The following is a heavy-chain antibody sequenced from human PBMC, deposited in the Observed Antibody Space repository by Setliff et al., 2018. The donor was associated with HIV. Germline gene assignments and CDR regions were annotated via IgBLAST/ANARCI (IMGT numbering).Heavy chain of an antibody. J-gene: IGHJ4*02. Sequence: GGSLRLSCAASGFTFSSYGMHWVRQAPGKGLVWVSRINSDGSSTTYEDSVKGRFTISRDNAKNTLYLQMNSLRAEDTAVYYCATDCAVVGGTGSLDSWGQGTLVTVSS. V-gene: IGHV3-74*01. CDR1: GFTFSSYG. D-gene: IGHD2-21*01. CDR3: ATDCAVVGGTGSLDS. CDR2: INSDGSST.